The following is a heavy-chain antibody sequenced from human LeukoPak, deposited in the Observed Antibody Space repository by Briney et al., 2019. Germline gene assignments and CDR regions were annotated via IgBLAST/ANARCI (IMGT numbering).Heavy chain of an antibody. D-gene: IGHD3-22*01. CDR2: IYPGDSDT. CDR3: ARHYYDSAFDD. Sequence: GESLKISCKGAGSRFTSYWIGWVRQMPGKGLEWMGIIYPGDSDTRYSPSFQGQVTISADKSISTAYLQWSSLKASDTAMYYCARHYYDSAFDDWGQGTLVTVSS. J-gene: IGHJ4*02. CDR1: GSRFTSYW. V-gene: IGHV5-51*01.